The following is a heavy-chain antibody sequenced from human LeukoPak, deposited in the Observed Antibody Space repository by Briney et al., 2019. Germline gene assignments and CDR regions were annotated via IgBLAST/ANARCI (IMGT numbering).Heavy chain of an antibody. V-gene: IGHV5-51*01. CDR3: ARLFDPGRSLLYYGMDV. Sequence: GESLKISCKGSGYSFTSYWIGWVRQMPGKGLEWMGIIYPGDSDTRYSPSFQGQVTISADKSISTAYLQWSSLKASDTAMYYCARLFDPGRSLLYYGMDVWGQGTTVTVSS. CDR2: IYPGDSDT. J-gene: IGHJ6*02. CDR1: GYSFTSYW. D-gene: IGHD3-16*01.